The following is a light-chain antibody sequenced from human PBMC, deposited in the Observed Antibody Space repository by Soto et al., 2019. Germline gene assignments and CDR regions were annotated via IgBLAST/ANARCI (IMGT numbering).Light chain of an antibody. J-gene: IGKJ1*01. CDR3: QQYGSSPPWS. CDR1: QSVSTTY. CDR2: GAS. Sequence: EIVLTQSPGTLSLSPGERATLSCRASQSVSTTYLAWYQQKPGQAPRLLIYGASTRATGTPDRFSGSGSGTDFTLTISRLEPEDLAVYYCQQYGSSPPWSFGQGTKVEI. V-gene: IGKV3-20*01.